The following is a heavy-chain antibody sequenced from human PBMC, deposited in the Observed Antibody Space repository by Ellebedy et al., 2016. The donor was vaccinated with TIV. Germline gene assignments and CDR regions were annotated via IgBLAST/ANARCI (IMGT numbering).Heavy chain of an antibody. V-gene: IGHV3-21*04. J-gene: IGHJ4*02. CDR3: AKGGMVYAITFDY. D-gene: IGHD2-8*01. CDR2: ISSSSSYI. Sequence: GESLKISXAVSGFTFSSYSMNWVRQAPGKGLEWVSSISSSSSYIYYADSVKGRFTISRDNAKNSLYLQMNSLRAEDTAVYYCAKGGMVYAITFDYWGQGTLVTVSS. CDR1: GFTFSSYS.